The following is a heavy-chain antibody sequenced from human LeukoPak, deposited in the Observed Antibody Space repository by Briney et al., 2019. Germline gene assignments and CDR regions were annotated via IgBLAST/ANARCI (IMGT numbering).Heavy chain of an antibody. CDR1: GGSISSYY. CDR2: IYYSGSA. CDR3: ARDPGGSTTTFDI. Sequence: PSETLSLTCGVSGGSISSYYWSWIRQPPGKGLEWIGYIYYSGSANYNPSLKNRVTISVDTSKKQFSLKLSSVTAADTAVYYCARDPGGSTTTFDIWGQGTMVTVSS. J-gene: IGHJ3*02. D-gene: IGHD2/OR15-2a*01. V-gene: IGHV4-59*01.